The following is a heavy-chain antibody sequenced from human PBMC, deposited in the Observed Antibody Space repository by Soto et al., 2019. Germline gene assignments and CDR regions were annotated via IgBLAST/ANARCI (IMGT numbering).Heavy chain of an antibody. CDR3: ARDMVSTIGDFDY. CDR1: GYTFTGYY. CDR2: INPNSGAT. V-gene: IGHV1-2*02. J-gene: IGHJ4*02. Sequence: QVQLVQSGAELKKPGASVKVSCKASGYTFTGYYVHWVRQAPGQGLEWVGWINPNSGATTYAQKFLDRVTMTRDTSIITAHMELSSLTSDDTAMYYCARDMVSTIGDFDYWGQGTLVTVSS. D-gene: IGHD3-16*01.